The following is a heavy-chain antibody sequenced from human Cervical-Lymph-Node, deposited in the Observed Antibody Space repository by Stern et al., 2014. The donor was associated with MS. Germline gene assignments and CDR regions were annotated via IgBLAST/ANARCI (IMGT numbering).Heavy chain of an antibody. Sequence: VQLVQSGGGLVQPGGSLRLSCAASGFTFSNYNMNWVRQAPGKGLEWVSYIGSGSTTIYYADSVKGRFTISRDNAKNSLYLQMNSLRDEDAAVYYCFLHDDHDYWGQGTLVTVSS. CDR1: GFTFSNYN. J-gene: IGHJ4*02. D-gene: IGHD2/OR15-2a*01. CDR2: IGSGSTTI. CDR3: FLHDDHDY. V-gene: IGHV3-48*02.